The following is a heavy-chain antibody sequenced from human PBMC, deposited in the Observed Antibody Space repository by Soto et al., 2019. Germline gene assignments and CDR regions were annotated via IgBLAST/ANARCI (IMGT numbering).Heavy chain of an antibody. D-gene: IGHD3-3*01. J-gene: IGHJ4*02. CDR2: VYPDDNT. Sequence: PWGSLELSCAASGLSVVGSYMNWFRQSEQKGLEWISVVYPDDNTYYAESVRGRFTISRDRSKNTVSLQMNSLRAEDTAVYYRARLPGAFYYDNGDYDFLDYWGQGTLVTVSS. CDR3: ARLPGAFYYDNGDYDFLDY. CDR1: GLSVVGSY. V-gene: IGHV3-53*01.